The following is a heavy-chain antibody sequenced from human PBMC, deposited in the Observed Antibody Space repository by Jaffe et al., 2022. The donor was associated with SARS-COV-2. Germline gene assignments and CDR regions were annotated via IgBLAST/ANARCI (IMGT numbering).Heavy chain of an antibody. J-gene: IGHJ5*02. Sequence: QVQLQESGPGLVKPSETLSLTCTVSGGSISSYYWSWIRQPPGKGLEWIGYIYYSGSTNYNPSLKSRVTISVDTSKNQFSLKLSSVTAADTAVYYCARGFPYYYDYYWFDPWGQGTLVTVSS. CDR1: GGSISSYY. D-gene: IGHD3-22*01. V-gene: IGHV4-59*01. CDR2: IYYSGST. CDR3: ARGFPYYYDYYWFDP.